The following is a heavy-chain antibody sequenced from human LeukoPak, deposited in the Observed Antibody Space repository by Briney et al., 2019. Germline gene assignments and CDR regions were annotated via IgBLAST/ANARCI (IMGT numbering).Heavy chain of an antibody. D-gene: IGHD6-19*01. CDR3: ARGRLSSGWYGGLDY. CDR2: INHSGST. Sequence: PSETLSLTCAVYGGSFSGYYWSWNRQPPGKGLEWIGEINHSGSTNYNPSLKSRVTISVDTSKNQFSLKLSSVTAADTAVYYCARGRLSSGWYGGLDYWGQGTLVTVSS. CDR1: GGSFSGYY. J-gene: IGHJ4*02. V-gene: IGHV4-34*01.